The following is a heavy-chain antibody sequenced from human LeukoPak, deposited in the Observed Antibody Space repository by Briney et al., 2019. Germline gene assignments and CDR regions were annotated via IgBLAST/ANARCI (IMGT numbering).Heavy chain of an antibody. CDR3: ARRDFWSGYYNFDY. CDR1: GGSFSGYY. V-gene: IGHV4-34*01. CDR2: INHSGST. D-gene: IGHD3-3*01. Sequence: SETLSLTCAVYGGSFSGYYWSWIRQPPGKGLEWIGEINHSGSTNYNPSLKSRVTISVDTSKNQFSLKLSSVTAADTAVYYCARRDFWSGYYNFDYWGQGTLVTVSS. J-gene: IGHJ4*02.